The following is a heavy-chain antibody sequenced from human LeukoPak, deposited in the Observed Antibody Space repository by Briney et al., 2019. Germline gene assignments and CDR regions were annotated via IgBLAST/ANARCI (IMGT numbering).Heavy chain of an antibody. D-gene: IGHD6-6*01. CDR3: ARDYEYSSSSTLDY. Sequence: GGSLRLSCAASGFTFSDSAMDWVRQAPGKGLEWVSLISYNGLNTYYADSVKGRFTVSRDNSRNVMYLHMNSLRAEDTAVYYCARDYEYSSSSTLDYWGQGTLVTVSS. V-gene: IGHV3-23*01. J-gene: IGHJ4*02. CDR2: ISYNGLNT. CDR1: GFTFSDSA.